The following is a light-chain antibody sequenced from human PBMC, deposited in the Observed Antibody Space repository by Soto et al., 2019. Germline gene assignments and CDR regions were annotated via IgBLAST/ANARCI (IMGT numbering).Light chain of an antibody. Sequence: EVVLTQSPATLSLSPGERATLSCRASQSVSSSSLAWYQQKPGQAPSLLIYGAFTRATGIPARFSGTGSGTEFTLTISSLQSEDFALYYCQQYNDWPLTVGPGTKGDIK. CDR2: GAF. J-gene: IGKJ3*01. V-gene: IGKV3-15*01. CDR1: QSVSSS. CDR3: QQYNDWPLT.